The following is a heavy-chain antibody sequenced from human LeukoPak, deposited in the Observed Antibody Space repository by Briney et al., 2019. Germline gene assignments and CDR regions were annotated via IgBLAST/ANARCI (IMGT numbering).Heavy chain of an antibody. CDR3: ASHVSPGTMIVVVGAFDI. J-gene: IGHJ3*02. V-gene: IGHV4-38-2*01. CDR2: IYHSGST. CDR1: GYSISSGYY. D-gene: IGHD3-22*01. Sequence: SETLSLTCAVSGYSISSGYYWGWIRQPPGKGLEWIGSIYHSGSTYYNPSLKSRVTISVDTSKNQFSLKLSSVTAADTAVYYCASHVSPGTMIVVVGAFDIWGQGTMVTVSS.